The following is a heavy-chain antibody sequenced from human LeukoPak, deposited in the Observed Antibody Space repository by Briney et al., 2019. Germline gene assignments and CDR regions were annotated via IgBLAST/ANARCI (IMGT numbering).Heavy chain of an antibody. J-gene: IGHJ4*02. Sequence: KPSETLSLTCAVYGGSFSGYYWSWVRQPPGKGLEWIGEINHSGSTNYNPSLKSRVTISVDTSKNQFSLKLSSVTAADTAVYYCARGRKYTSGYRVTELGSGYSDYWGQGTLVTVSS. D-gene: IGHD5-18*01. CDR1: GGSFSGYY. CDR3: ARGRKYTSGYRVTELGSGYSDY. CDR2: INHSGST. V-gene: IGHV4-34*01.